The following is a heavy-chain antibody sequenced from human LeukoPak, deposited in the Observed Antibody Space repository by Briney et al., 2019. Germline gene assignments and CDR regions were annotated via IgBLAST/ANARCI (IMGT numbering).Heavy chain of an antibody. V-gene: IGHV4-59*08. CDR1: GGSISSYY. J-gene: IGHJ4*02. CDR3: AKQPSIAAAGTMVDY. CDR2: IYYSGST. Sequence: SETLSLTCTVSGGSISSYYWSWIRQPPGKGLEWIGYIYYSGSTNHNPSLKSRVTISVDTSKNQFSLKLSSVTAADTAVYYCAKQPSIAAAGTMVDYWGQGTLVTVSS. D-gene: IGHD6-13*01.